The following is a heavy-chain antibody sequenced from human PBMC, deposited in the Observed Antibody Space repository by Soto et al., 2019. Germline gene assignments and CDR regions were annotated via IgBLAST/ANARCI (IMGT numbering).Heavy chain of an antibody. J-gene: IGHJ6*02. CDR1: GYRFTTYW. CDR2: IDPSDSYT. D-gene: IGHD2-15*01. V-gene: IGHV5-10-1*01. Sequence: GESLKISCKGSGYRFTTYWISWVRQMPGKGLEWMVRIDPSDSYTYYSPSFQGHVTISTDKSISTAYLQWSSLKASDTAMYYCAGTRCSGGSCYSERVYHYYGMDVWGQGTTVTVSS. CDR3: AGTRCSGGSCYSERVYHYYGMDV.